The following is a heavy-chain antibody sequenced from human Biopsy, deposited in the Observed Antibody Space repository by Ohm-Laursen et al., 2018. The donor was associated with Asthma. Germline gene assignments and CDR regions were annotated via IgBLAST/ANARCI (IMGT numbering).Heavy chain of an antibody. CDR1: GYTFSNYP. CDR3: VRDKVVVVPGSKGPTDWFDP. CDR2: ISGYNGDT. J-gene: IGHJ5*02. V-gene: IGHV1-18*04. D-gene: IGHD2-15*01. Sequence: SVKVSCKASGYTFSNYPISWVRQAPGQGLEWMGWISGYNGDTKFAQNVKGRLSLTTDTSTSTAYMELRSLTSDDTAVYYCVRDKVVVVPGSKGPTDWFDPWGQGTLVTVSS.